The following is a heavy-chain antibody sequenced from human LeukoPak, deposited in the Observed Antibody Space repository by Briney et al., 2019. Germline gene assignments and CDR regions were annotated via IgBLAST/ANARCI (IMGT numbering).Heavy chain of an antibody. CDR1: GGSFSGYY. CDR3: AVSLSNWFDP. V-gene: IGHV4-34*01. Sequence: SETLSLTCAVYGGSFSGYYWSWIRQPPGKGLEWIGEINHSGSTNYNPSLKSRVTISVDTSKNQFSLKLSSVTAAGTAVYYCAVSLSNWFDPWGQGTLVTVSS. CDR2: INHSGST. J-gene: IGHJ5*02.